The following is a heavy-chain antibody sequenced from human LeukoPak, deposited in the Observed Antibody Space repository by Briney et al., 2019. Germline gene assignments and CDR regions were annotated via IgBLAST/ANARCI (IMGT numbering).Heavy chain of an antibody. J-gene: IGHJ3*02. D-gene: IGHD5-24*01. Sequence: SETLSLTCAVYTGSFSGYYWSWIRQPPGKGLEWIREINHSGSTTYNPSLKSRVTISVDTSKNQFSLRLSSVTAADTAVYYCARLPNGWLQLGAFDMWGRGTMVTVSS. CDR1: TGSFSGYY. CDR3: ARLPNGWLQLGAFDM. V-gene: IGHV4-34*01. CDR2: INHSGST.